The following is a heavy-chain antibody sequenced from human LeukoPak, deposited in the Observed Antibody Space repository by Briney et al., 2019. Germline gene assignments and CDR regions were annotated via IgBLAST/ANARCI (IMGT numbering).Heavy chain of an antibody. Sequence: ASVKVSCKASGYTFTGYYMHWVRQAPGQGLEWMGWINPNSGGTNYAQKFQSRVTMTRDTSISTAYMEPSRLRSDDTAVYYCASVGATWYCGGDCYPDYWGQGTLVTVSS. V-gene: IGHV1-2*02. J-gene: IGHJ4*02. D-gene: IGHD2-21*01. CDR3: ASVGATWYCGGDCYPDY. CDR2: INPNSGGT. CDR1: GYTFTGYY.